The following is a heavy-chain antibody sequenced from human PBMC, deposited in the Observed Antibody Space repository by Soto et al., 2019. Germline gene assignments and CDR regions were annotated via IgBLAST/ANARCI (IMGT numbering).Heavy chain of an antibody. Sequence: SQTLSLTCTVSGGSISSGGYYWSWIRQHPGEGLEWIGYIYYSGDTYYNPSLNSRATISVDTSKNQFSLKLTSVTAADTAVYYCARSLLIAVAAFGPWGQGTLVTVSS. J-gene: IGHJ5*02. CDR3: ARSLLIAVAAFGP. D-gene: IGHD6-19*01. CDR1: GGSISSGGYY. CDR2: IYYSGDT. V-gene: IGHV4-31*03.